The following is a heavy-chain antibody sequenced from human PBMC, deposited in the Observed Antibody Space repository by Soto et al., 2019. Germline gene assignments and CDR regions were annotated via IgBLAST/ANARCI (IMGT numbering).Heavy chain of an antibody. V-gene: IGHV3-64*01. Sequence: EVQLVESGGGLVQPGGSLRLSCVASGFTFSTYNMHWVRQAPGKGLEYVSAITANGGSTFYANSVKGRFTISRDNSKNTLYLQMGGLRAEDMAVYYCARARDPDVKYFDWLNGYFDCWGQGTLVTVSA. CDR2: ITANGGST. CDR3: ARARDPDVKYFDWLNGYFDC. CDR1: GFTFSTYN. J-gene: IGHJ4*02. D-gene: IGHD3-9*01.